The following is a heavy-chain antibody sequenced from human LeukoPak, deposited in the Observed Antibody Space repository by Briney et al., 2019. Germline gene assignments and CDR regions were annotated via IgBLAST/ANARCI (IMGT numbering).Heavy chain of an antibody. J-gene: IGHJ6*03. Sequence: GGSLRLSCAASGFTFDDYGMSWVRHAPGKGLEWVSGINWNGGSTAYADSVKGRFTISRDNAKNSLYLQMNSLRAEDTALYYCARGYGSGSYMYYMDVWGKGTTVTVSS. V-gene: IGHV3-20*04. D-gene: IGHD3-10*01. CDR1: GFTFDDYG. CDR3: ARGYGSGSYMYYMDV. CDR2: INWNGGST.